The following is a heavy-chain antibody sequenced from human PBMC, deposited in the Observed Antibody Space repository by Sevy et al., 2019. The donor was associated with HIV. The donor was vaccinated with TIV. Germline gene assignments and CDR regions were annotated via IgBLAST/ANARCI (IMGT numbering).Heavy chain of an antibody. J-gene: IGHJ4*02. CDR2: INAGNGNT. CDR3: ARDVEGALKYFDS. D-gene: IGHD1-1*01. Sequence: ASVKVSCKDSGYTFIFYAVHWVRQAPGQRLEWMGWINAGNGNTKYSQNLQGRLTITRDTSASTTYMELTSLRSEDTAVYYCARDVEGALKYFDSWGQGTLVTVSS. V-gene: IGHV1-3*01. CDR1: GYTFIFYA.